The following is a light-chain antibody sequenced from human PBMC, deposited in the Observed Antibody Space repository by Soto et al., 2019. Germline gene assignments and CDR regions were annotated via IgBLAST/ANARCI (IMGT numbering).Light chain of an antibody. J-gene: IGKJ5*01. CDR1: QSVRSY. CDR2: DAS. Sequence: EVVFTQSPSTLCMTHGEHVTLSCRASQSVRSYLAWYQQKPGQAPRLLIYDASNRAPGIPARFSGSGSGTDFTLTISSLEPDDFAVYYCQQRSSWPRITFGQGTRLEI. CDR3: QQRSSWPRIT. V-gene: IGKV3-11*01.